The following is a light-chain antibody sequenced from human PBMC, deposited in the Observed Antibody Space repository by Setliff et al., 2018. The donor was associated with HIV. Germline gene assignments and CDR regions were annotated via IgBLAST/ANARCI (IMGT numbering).Light chain of an antibody. V-gene: IGLV2-8*01. CDR2: DVN. CDR1: SSDVGGYNY. CDR3: SSYTGSSTLV. J-gene: IGLJ2*01. Sequence: SALAQPPSASGSPGQSVTISCTGTSSDVGGYNYVSWYQQHPGKAPKSIIYDVNKRPSGVSNRFSGSKSGNTASLTVSGLQAEDEADYYCSSYTGSSTLVFGGGT.